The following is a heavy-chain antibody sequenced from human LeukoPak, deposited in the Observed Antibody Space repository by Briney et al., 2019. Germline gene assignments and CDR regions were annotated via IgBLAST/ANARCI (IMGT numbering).Heavy chain of an antibody. J-gene: IGHJ2*01. D-gene: IGHD3-22*01. Sequence: GGSLRLSCAASGFTFSSYWMSWVRQAPGKGLEWVANIKQDGSEKYYVDSVKGRFTISRDNAKNSLYLQMNSLRAEDTALYYCAKDNREYYDSSGPENWYFDLWGRGTLVTVSS. CDR2: IKQDGSEK. CDR3: AKDNREYYDSSGPENWYFDL. V-gene: IGHV3-7*03. CDR1: GFTFSSYW.